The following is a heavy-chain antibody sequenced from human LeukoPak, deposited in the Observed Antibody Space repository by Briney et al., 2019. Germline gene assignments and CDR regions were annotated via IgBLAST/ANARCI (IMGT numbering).Heavy chain of an antibody. D-gene: IGHD6-13*01. CDR2: ISAYNGNT. J-gene: IGHJ3*02. Sequence: ASVKVSCKASGYSFTIYGISWVRQPPGPGLEWMGWISAYNGNTNYAQKLQGRVTMTTDTSTSTASMELRSLRSDETAVYYCARDRSSSSDDAFDIWGQGTMVTVSS. CDR1: GYSFTIYG. CDR3: ARDRSSSSDDAFDI. V-gene: IGHV1-18*01.